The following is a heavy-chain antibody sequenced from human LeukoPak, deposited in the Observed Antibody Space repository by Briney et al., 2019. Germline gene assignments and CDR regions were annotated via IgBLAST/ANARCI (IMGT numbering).Heavy chain of an antibody. CDR2: VSVNGGTT. CDR1: GFTFSSCA. V-gene: IGHV3-23*01. Sequence: GGSLRLSCAASGFTFSSCALSWVRQAPGKGLEWVSTVSVNGGTTYYADSVKGRFTISRDNSKNTLYLQMNSLRAEGTAVYFCAKELHGSGNYAFDYWGQGTLVTVSS. CDR3: AKELHGSGNYAFDY. D-gene: IGHD3-10*01. J-gene: IGHJ4*02.